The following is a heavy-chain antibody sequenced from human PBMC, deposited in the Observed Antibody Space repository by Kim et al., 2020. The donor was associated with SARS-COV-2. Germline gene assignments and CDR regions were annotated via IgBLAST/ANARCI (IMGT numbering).Heavy chain of an antibody. CDR3: ARVPRSSWLGFDY. CDR2: IYYSGST. J-gene: IGHJ4*02. V-gene: IGHV4-59*13. Sequence: SETLSLTCTVSGGSISSYYWSWIRQPPGKGLEWIGYIYYSGSTNYNPSLKSRVTISVDTSKNQFSLKLSSVTAADTAVYYCARVPRSSWLGFDYWGQGTLVTVSS. CDR1: GGSISSYY. D-gene: IGHD6-13*01.